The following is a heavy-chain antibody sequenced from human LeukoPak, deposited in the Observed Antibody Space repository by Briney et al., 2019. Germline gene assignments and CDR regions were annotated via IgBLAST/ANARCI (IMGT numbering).Heavy chain of an antibody. CDR2: IYPDDSDT. D-gene: IGHD5-18*01. V-gene: IGHV5-51*01. CDR1: GSTFTSYW. CDR3: ARLVDTTMADY. Sequence: KRGGSLQISCQASGSTFTSYWIGWGRQVTGKGLEWMGIIYPDDSDTRYSPSFQGQVTISADKSISTAYLLWSSLKASDTAMYYCARLVDTTMADYWGQGSLVTVSS. J-gene: IGHJ4*02.